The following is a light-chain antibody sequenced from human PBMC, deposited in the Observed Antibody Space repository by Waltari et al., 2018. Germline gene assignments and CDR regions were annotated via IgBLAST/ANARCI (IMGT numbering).Light chain of an antibody. CDR1: QSVSGNY. CDR3: QQYSASPHVT. Sequence: VLTQSPGTLSLSPGARATLYCRASQSVSGNYLAWYQQKPGQSPRLLIYDTSTRATGFPDRFRGSGSGTDITLTINRLEPEDFAVYFCQQYSASPHVTFGQGTRLEIK. CDR2: DTS. V-gene: IGKV3-20*01. J-gene: IGKJ5*01.